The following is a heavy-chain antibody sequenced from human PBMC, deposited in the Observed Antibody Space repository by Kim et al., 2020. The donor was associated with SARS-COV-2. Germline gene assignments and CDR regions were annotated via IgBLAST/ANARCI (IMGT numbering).Heavy chain of an antibody. Sequence: GGSLRLSCTASGFTFGDYAMSWFRQAPGKGLEWVGFIRSKAYGGTTEYAASVKGRFTISRDDSKSIAYLQMNSLKTEDTAVYYCTRVPAMPTDYYYYYGMDVWGQGTTVTVSS. D-gene: IGHD2-2*01. CDR1: GFTFGDYA. J-gene: IGHJ6*02. CDR2: IRSKAYGGTT. CDR3: TRVPAMPTDYYYYYGMDV. V-gene: IGHV3-49*03.